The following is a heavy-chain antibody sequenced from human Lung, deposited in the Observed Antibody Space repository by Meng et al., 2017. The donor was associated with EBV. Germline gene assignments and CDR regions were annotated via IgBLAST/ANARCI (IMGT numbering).Heavy chain of an antibody. CDR1: GYTFDSYG. Sequence: QVLLVQSGGEVKKPGASVRVSCKASGYTFDSYGISWVRQAPGQGLEWMGWISAYDGNTNYARKFQDRVSMTTDTSTSTVYMELRSLRSDDTAVYYCARDYSLDYWGQGTLVTVSS. V-gene: IGHV1-18*01. CDR3: ARDYSLDY. CDR2: ISAYDGNT. J-gene: IGHJ4*02. D-gene: IGHD2-15*01.